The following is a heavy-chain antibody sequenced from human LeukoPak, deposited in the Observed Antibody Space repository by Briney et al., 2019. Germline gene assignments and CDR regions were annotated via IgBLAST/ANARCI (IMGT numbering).Heavy chain of an antibody. J-gene: IGHJ4*02. CDR2: IIPILGIA. CDR1: GGTFSSYT. D-gene: IGHD7-27*01. CDR3: ASGAGDQGGDY. Sequence: SVKVSSKASGGTFSSYTISWVRQAPGQGLEWMGRIIPILGIANYAQKFQGRVTITADKSASTAYMELSSLRSEDTAVYYCASGAGDQGGDYWGRGTLVTVSS. V-gene: IGHV1-69*02.